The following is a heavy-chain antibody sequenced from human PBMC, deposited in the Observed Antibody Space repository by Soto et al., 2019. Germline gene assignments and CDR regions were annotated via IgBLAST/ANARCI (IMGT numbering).Heavy chain of an antibody. CDR3: ARGKWFGEVFDVAGWFAP. CDR2: INPKSGGP. CDR1: GYTFTGYY. D-gene: IGHD3-10*01. Sequence: QVQLVQSGAEVKKPGASVKVSCKASGYTFTGYYMHWVRQAPGQGLEWMGWINPKSGGPNYAQQFQGWVTMTRDTSISTSYMELSRLRSDDTAVYYCARGKWFGEVFDVAGWFAPWGQGNLVTVSA. V-gene: IGHV1-2*04. J-gene: IGHJ5*02.